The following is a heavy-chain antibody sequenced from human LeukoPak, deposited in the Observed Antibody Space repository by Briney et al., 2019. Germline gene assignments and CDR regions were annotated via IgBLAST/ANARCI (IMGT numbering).Heavy chain of an antibody. J-gene: IGHJ5*02. CDR2: IYNSGET. CDR3: ARLSSGYYDT. D-gene: IGHD3-22*01. Sequence: PSETLSLTCTVSGASISSRTYYWGWIRQPPGKGLEWIGTIYNSGETYSNPSLNSRVTISVDTSKNHFSLRLSSVTAADTAVYYCARLSSGYYDTWGQGTLVTVSS. CDR1: GASISSRTYY. V-gene: IGHV4-39*02.